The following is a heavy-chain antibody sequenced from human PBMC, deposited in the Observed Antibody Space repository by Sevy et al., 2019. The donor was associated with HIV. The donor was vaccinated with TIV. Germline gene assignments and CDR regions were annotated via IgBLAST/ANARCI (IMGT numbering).Heavy chain of an antibody. J-gene: IGHJ4*02. CDR2: FSYSGTNK. CDR3: ARVAVEYCTDDCYHRFDY. Sequence: GGSLSLSGAASGFTFTLYALHWARQPPGKGLDWVALFSYSGTNKYYADSVKGRLTIPRDDSKNTAYLQMNNLRTDDTAVYYCARVAVEYCTDDCYHRFDYWGQGTQVTVSS. CDR1: GFTFTLYA. V-gene: IGHV3-30-3*01. D-gene: IGHD2-21*02.